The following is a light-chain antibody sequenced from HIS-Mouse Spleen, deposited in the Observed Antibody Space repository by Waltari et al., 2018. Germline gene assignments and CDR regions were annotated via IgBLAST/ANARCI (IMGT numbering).Light chain of an antibody. CDR1: QSVLYSSNNKNY. Sequence: DIVMTQSPDSLAVSLVERATINCKSSQSVLYSSNNKNYLAWYQQKPGQPPKLLIYWASTRESGVPDRFSGSGSGTDFTLTISSLQAEDVAVYYCQQYYSTPRLTFGGGTKVEIK. CDR3: QQYYSTPRLT. V-gene: IGKV4-1*01. J-gene: IGKJ4*01. CDR2: WAS.